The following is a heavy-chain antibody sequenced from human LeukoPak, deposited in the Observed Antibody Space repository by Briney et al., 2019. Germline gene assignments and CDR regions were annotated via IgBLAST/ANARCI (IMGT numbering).Heavy chain of an antibody. Sequence: PGGSLRLSCAASGFTFRDYYMSWIRQAPGKGLEWVSYISSRGSTIYYADSVKGRFTISRDNAKNSLYLQMNSLRAEDTAVYYCAKDLKNWGLGRNWFDPWGQGTPVTVSS. CDR3: AKDLKNWGLGRNWFDP. J-gene: IGHJ5*02. V-gene: IGHV3-11*04. CDR2: ISSRGSTI. D-gene: IGHD7-27*01. CDR1: GFTFRDYY.